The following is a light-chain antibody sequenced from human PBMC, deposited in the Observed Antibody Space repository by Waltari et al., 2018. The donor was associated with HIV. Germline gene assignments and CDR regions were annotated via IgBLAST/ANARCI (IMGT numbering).Light chain of an antibody. CDR1: QRIGRD. J-gene: IGKJ1*01. CDR2: EAS. Sequence: EIVLTQFPATLSLSPGERATLSCRASQRIGRDLAWYQQRPGQAPRLVIYEASRRATGIPAMFSGSGSGTDFTLIISGLEPEDFAVYYCHQRSSWLWTFGQGTKVDVK. V-gene: IGKV3-11*01. CDR3: HQRSSWLWT.